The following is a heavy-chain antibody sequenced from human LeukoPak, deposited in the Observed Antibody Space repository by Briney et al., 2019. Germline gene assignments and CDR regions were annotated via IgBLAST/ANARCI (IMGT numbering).Heavy chain of an antibody. V-gene: IGHV4-59*01. Sequence: PSETLSLTCTVSGGSISSYYWSWIRQPPGKGLEWIGYIYYSGSTNYNPSLKSRVTISVDTSKNQFSLKLSSVTAADTAVYYCALLWFGEDYYMDVWGKGTTVTISS. J-gene: IGHJ6*03. D-gene: IGHD3-10*01. CDR1: GGSISSYY. CDR2: IYYSGST. CDR3: ALLWFGEDYYMDV.